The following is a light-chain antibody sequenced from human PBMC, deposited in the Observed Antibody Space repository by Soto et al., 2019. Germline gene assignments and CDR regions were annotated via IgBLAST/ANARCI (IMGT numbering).Light chain of an antibody. CDR1: SSDVGGYNY. V-gene: IGLV2-11*01. Sequence: QSALTQPRSVSGSPGQSVTISCTGTSSDVGGYNYVSWYQQHPGKAPKLMIYDVSKRPSGVPDRFSGSKSGNTASLTISGLRAEDEADYYCCSYAVTYYVFGTGTKLTVL. CDR2: DVS. CDR3: CSYAVTYYV. J-gene: IGLJ1*01.